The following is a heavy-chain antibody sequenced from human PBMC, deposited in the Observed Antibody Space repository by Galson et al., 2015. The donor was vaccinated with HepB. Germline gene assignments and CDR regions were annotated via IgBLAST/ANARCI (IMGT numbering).Heavy chain of an antibody. J-gene: IGHJ6*03. Sequence: SVKVSCKASGGTFSSYAISWVRQAPGQGLEWMGGIIPILGIANYAQKFQGRVTITADKSTSTAYMELSSLRSEDTAVYYCARGGGYCTGGVCYRGYYYYYMDVWGKGTTVTVSS. CDR3: ARGGGYCTGGVCYRGYYYYYMDV. CDR1: GGTFSSYA. V-gene: IGHV1-69*10. D-gene: IGHD2-8*02. CDR2: IIPILGIA.